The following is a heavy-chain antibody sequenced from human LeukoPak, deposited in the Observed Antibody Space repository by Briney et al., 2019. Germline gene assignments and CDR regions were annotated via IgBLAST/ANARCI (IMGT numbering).Heavy chain of an antibody. Sequence: PSETLSLTCAVYGGSLSGYYWSWIRQPPGEGLEWIGEINHSGNTNYKPSLKSRVTISVDTSKNQFSLKLSSVTAADTAVYYCVRHKDPGSYYYYYGMDVWGQGTTVTVSS. V-gene: IGHV4-34*01. CDR2: INHSGNT. J-gene: IGHJ6*02. CDR1: GGSLSGYY. CDR3: VRHKDPGSYYYYYGMDV.